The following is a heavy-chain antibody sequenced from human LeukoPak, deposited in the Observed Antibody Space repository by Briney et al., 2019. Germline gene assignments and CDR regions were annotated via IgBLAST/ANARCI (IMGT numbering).Heavy chain of an antibody. D-gene: IGHD3-10*01. V-gene: IGHV3-21*01. CDR3: ARVPGDY. J-gene: IGHJ4*02. Sequence: GGSLRLSCAASGFTFTSYSMNWVRQAPGKGLEWVSSISGSSSYIYYADSVKGRFTISRDNAKNSLYLQMNSLRADDTAVYYCARVPGDYWGQGTLVTLSS. CDR2: ISGSSSYI. CDR1: GFTFTSYS.